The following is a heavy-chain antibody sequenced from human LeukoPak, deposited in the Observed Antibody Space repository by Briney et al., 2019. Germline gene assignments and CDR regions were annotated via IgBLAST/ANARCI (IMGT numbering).Heavy chain of an antibody. J-gene: IGHJ4*02. D-gene: IGHD3-9*01. CDR1: GFTFSSYG. Sequence: GGSLRLSCAASGFTFSSYGMHWVRQAPGKGLEWVSLISASGGNTYYADSVKGRFTISRDNSKNTMYVQMNSLRGEDTAVYYCAKGYRYFDWWGQGTLVTVSS. CDR2: ISASGGNT. CDR3: AKGYRYFDW. V-gene: IGHV3-23*01.